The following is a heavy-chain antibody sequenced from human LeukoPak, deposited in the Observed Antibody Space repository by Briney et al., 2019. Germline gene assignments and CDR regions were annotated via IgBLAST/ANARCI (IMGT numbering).Heavy chain of an antibody. J-gene: IGHJ4*02. CDR1: GGSFSNHF. CDR3: AGGHSILDY. D-gene: IGHD4-11*01. Sequence: SETLSLTCSVSGGSFSNHFWSWVRQPAGKGLEWIGRIYPSGNTNYNPSLKSRVTISVDTSKNQFSLKLSSVTAADTAVYYCAGGHSILDYWGQGTLVTVSS. CDR2: IYPSGNT. V-gene: IGHV4-4*07.